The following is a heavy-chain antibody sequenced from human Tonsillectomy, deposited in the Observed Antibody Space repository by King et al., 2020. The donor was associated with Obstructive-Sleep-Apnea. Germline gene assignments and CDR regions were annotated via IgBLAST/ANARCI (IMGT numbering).Heavy chain of an antibody. CDR2: INPKSGGT. CDR1: GYTFTDHY. V-gene: IGHV1-2*02. J-gene: IGHJ4*02. D-gene: IGHD5-18*01. CDR3: AIWLSGYLDY. Sequence: VQLVESGAEVKKPGASVKVSCKASGYTFTDHYIHWVRQAPGQGLEWMGWINPKSGGTNNAQNLQGRVTMSRDTSISTAYKELRRLRSDDTAVYYCAIWLSGYLDYWGQGTLVIVSS.